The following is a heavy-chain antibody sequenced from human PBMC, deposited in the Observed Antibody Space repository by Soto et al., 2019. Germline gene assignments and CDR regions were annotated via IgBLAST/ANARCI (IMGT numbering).Heavy chain of an antibody. CDR2: IYYSGNT. CDR3: ASPGIAAAGYDY. J-gene: IGHJ4*02. CDR1: GGSISSGSYY. D-gene: IGHD6-13*01. Sequence: QLQLQESGPGLVKPSETLSLTCTVSGGSISSGSYYWGWIRQPPGKGLEWIGSIYYSGNTYYNPSLKSRVPISVDTSKNQFSLKLSSVTAADTAVYYCASPGIAAAGYDYWGQGTLVTVSS. V-gene: IGHV4-39*01.